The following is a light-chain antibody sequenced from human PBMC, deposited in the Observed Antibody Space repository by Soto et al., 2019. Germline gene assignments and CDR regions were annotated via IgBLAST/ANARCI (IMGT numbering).Light chain of an antibody. CDR2: GAS. J-gene: IGKJ1*01. CDR1: QSVTSN. Sequence: EIVMTQSPATLSVSPGERATLSCRASQSVTSNLAWYRKKPGQAPRLLIYGASTRATGIPARFSGSGSGTDFTLTISSLQSEDFAVYYCQQYDNWWTFGQGTRVEIK. V-gene: IGKV3-15*01. CDR3: QQYDNWWT.